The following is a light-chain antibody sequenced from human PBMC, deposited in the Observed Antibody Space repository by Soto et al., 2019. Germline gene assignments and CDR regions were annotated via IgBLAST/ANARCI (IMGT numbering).Light chain of an antibody. CDR1: QSVSTY. J-gene: IGKJ5*01. Sequence: EIVLTQSPATLSLSPGERATLSCRASQSVSTYLAWYQQKPGQAPRLLIYDASNRATGIPARFSGGGSGTYFTLTIISLEPEDFAVYYCQQRSNWITFGQGTRLEIE. CDR2: DAS. CDR3: QQRSNWIT. V-gene: IGKV3-11*01.